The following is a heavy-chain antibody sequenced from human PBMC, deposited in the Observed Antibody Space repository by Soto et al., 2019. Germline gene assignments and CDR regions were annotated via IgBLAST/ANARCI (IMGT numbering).Heavy chain of an antibody. CDR3: ANDRPKTAMVGEVADY. J-gene: IGHJ4*02. Sequence: PGGSLILSCAASGFTFTSYGIHWVRQAPGRGLEWVAVISYDGSNKYCGDSVKGRFTISRDNSKNTLYLQMNSLRAGDTAVYYCANDRPKTAMVGEVADYWGQGARVXVSS. V-gene: IGHV3-30*18. CDR2: ISYDGSNK. D-gene: IGHD5-18*01. CDR1: GFTFTSYG.